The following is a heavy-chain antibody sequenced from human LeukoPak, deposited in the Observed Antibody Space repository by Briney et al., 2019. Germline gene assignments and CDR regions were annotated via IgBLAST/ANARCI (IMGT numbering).Heavy chain of an antibody. CDR3: AKGYCSGGSCYGMDV. CDR1: GFTFSTSW. CDR2: INSDGTTI. J-gene: IGHJ6*02. D-gene: IGHD2-15*01. V-gene: IGHV3-74*01. Sequence: PGGSLRLSCAASGFTFSTSWMHWVRQAPGKGLVWVSRINSDGTTIDYADSVKGRFTISRDNAKNTLYLQMNSLRAEDTAVYYCAKGYCSGGSCYGMDVWGQGTTVTVPS.